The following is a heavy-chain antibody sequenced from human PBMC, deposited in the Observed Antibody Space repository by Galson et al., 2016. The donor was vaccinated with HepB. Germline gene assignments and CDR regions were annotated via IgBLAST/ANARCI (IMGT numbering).Heavy chain of an antibody. CDR3: ARGGTRRRHYGSFSGGAFDP. CDR1: GGSFSGYD. D-gene: IGHD3-10*01. V-gene: IGHV4-34*01. Sequence: SETLSLTCAVYGGSFSGYDWSWIRQPPGKGLEWIGEIHHTGITNYSPSLKSRVTISVDTSKNQFSLKLSSVTAADTAVYYCARGGTRRRHYGSFSGGAFDPWGQGTLVTVSS. J-gene: IGHJ5*02. CDR2: IHHTGIT.